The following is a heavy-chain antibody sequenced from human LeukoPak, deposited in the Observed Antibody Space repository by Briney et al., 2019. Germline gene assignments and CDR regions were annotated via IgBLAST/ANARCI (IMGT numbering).Heavy chain of an antibody. D-gene: IGHD2-2*01. V-gene: IGHV4-34*01. Sequence: PSETLSLTCAVYGGSFSGYYWSWIRQPPGKGLEWIGEINHSGSTNYNPSLKSRVTISVDTSKNQFSLKLSSVTAADTAVYYSARTIVVVPAATRAFDIWGQGTMVTVSS. CDR2: INHSGST. J-gene: IGHJ3*02. CDR3: ARTIVVVPAATRAFDI. CDR1: GGSFSGYY.